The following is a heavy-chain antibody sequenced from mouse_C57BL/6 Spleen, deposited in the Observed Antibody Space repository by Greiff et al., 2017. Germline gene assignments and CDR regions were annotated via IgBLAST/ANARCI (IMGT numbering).Heavy chain of an antibody. CDR2: IYPGDGDT. CDR3: ARDYSNCGWFAY. D-gene: IGHD2-5*01. Sequence: VQLQESGAELVKPGASVKISCKASGYAFSSYWMNWVKQRPGKGLEWIGQIYPGDGDTNYNGKFKGKATLTADKSSSTAYMQLSSLTSEDSAVYFCARDYSNCGWFAYWGQGTLVTVSA. CDR1: GYAFSSYW. V-gene: IGHV1-80*01. J-gene: IGHJ3*01.